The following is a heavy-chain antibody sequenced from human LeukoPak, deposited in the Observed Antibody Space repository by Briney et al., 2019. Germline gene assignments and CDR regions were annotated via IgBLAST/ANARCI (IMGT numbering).Heavy chain of an antibody. CDR3: ARDGRSEDYPYFDY. V-gene: IGHV1-69*13. Sequence: SVKVSCKASGGTFSSYAISWVRQAPGQGLEWMGGIIPIFGTANYAQKFQGRVTITADESTSTAYMELSSLRSEDTAVYYCARDGRSEDYPYFDYWGQGTLVTVSS. J-gene: IGHJ4*02. CDR2: IIPIFGTA. D-gene: IGHD4-11*01. CDR1: GGTFSSYA.